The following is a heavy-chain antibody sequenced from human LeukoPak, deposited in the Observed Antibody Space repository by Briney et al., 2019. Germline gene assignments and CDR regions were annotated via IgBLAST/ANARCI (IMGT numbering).Heavy chain of an antibody. CDR3: SKVGYNSGWYEFDY. J-gene: IGHJ4*02. Sequence: PGGSLRLSCAASGFTFSSYAMSWVRQAPGKGLGWVSAISGSGGSTYYADSVKGRFTISRDNSKNTLYLQMNSLRAEDTGVYYCSKVGYNSGWYEFDYWGQGTLVTVSS. CDR1: GFTFSSYA. D-gene: IGHD6-19*01. V-gene: IGHV3-23*01. CDR2: ISGSGGST.